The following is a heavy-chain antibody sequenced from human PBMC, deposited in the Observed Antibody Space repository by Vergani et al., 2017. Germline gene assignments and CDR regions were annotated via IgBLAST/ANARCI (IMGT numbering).Heavy chain of an antibody. V-gene: IGHV3-53*01. Sequence: VQLVESGGGVVQPGRSLRLSCAASGFTVSSNYMSWVRQAPGKGLEWVSVIYSGGSTYYADSVKGRFTISRDNSKNTLYLQMNSLRAEDTAVYYCARRYSSSWYYFDYWGQGTLVTVSS. J-gene: IGHJ4*02. D-gene: IGHD6-13*01. CDR2: IYSGGST. CDR3: ARRYSSSWYYFDY. CDR1: GFTVSSNY.